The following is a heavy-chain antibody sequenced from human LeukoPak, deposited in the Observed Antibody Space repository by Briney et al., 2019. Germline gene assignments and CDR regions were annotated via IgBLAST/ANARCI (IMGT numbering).Heavy chain of an antibody. CDR2: IYYSGST. V-gene: IGHV4-31*03. Sequence: SETLSLTCTVSGGSISSGGYYWTWIRQHPGKGLERIGYIYYSGSTYYNPSLKSRVIISVDTSKNQFSLKLNSVTAADTAVYYCARVLNDSSGYDYYFDYWGQGTLVTVSS. CDR1: GGSISSGGYY. CDR3: ARVLNDSSGYDYYFDY. J-gene: IGHJ4*02. D-gene: IGHD3-22*01.